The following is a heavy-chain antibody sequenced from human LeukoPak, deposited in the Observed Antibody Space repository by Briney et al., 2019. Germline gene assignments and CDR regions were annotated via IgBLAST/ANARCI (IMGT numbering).Heavy chain of an antibody. CDR3: ARRNPYCSSTSCYQSPWFDP. CDR2: IYYSGST. J-gene: IGHJ5*02. D-gene: IGHD2-2*01. V-gene: IGHV4-59*08. CDR1: GGSISSYY. Sequence: SETLSLTCTVSGGSISSYYWSWIRQPPGKGLEWIGYIYYSGSTNYNPSLKSRVTISVDTSKNQFSLKLSSVTAADTAAYYCARRNPYCSSTSCYQSPWFDPWGQGTLVTVSS.